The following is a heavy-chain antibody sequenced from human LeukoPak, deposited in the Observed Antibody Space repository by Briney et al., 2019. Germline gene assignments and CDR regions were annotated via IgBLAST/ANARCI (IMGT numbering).Heavy chain of an antibody. D-gene: IGHD6-13*01. CDR1: GFTFSSYA. J-gene: IGHJ1*01. CDR3: AKSISSWYKEYSQH. V-gene: IGHV3-23*01. Sequence: PGGSLRLSCAASGFTFSSYAMSWVRQAPGKGLEWVSAISGSGGSTYYADSVKGRFTISRDNSKNTLYLQMNSLRAEDTAVYYCAKSISSWYKEYSQHWGQGTLVTVSS. CDR2: ISGSGGST.